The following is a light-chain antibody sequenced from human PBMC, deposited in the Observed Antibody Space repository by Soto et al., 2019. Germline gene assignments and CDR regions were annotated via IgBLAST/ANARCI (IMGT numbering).Light chain of an antibody. Sequence: EIVLTQSPATLSLSPGEGATLSCRASQSISSFLVWYQQKPGQPPRLLIYDSSNRATGIPARFSGSGSGTDFTLTISSLEPEDFAVYYCQQGSNWPITFGQGTRLEIK. V-gene: IGKV3-11*01. CDR1: QSISSF. J-gene: IGKJ5*01. CDR3: QQGSNWPIT. CDR2: DSS.